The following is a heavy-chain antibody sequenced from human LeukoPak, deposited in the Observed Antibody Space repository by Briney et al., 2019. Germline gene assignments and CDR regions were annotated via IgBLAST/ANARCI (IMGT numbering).Heavy chain of an antibody. J-gene: IGHJ4*02. D-gene: IGHD2-2*01. V-gene: IGHV4-59*01. CDR1: GGTISSNY. CDR2: IYHSGST. Sequence: PSETLSLSCTVSGGTISSNYWSRLRQPPGKGLEWIGYIYHSGSTNYNPSLKSRVTISVDTSKNQFTLKLSSVTAADTAVYYCAICQRRFDYWGQGTLGTVSS. CDR3: AICQRRFDY.